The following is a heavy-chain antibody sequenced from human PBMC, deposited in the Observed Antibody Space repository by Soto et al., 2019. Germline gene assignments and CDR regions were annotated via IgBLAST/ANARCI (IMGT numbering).Heavy chain of an antibody. CDR1: GGSISSYY. J-gene: IGHJ6*02. D-gene: IGHD1-1*01. CDR2: IYYSGST. CDR3: ARAGWYRATETQRYYYYYGMDV. Sequence: SETLSLTCTVSGGSISSYYWSWIRQPPGKGLEWIGYIYYSGSTNYNPSLKSRVTISVDTSKNQFSLKLSSVTAADTAVYYCARAGWYRATETQRYYYYYGMDVWGQGTTVTVSS. V-gene: IGHV4-59*01.